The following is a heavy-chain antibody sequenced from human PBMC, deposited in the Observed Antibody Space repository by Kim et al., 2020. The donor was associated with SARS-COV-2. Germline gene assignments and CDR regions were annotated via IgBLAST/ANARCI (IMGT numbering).Heavy chain of an antibody. CDR3: ARNKVGVDAFDI. D-gene: IGHD3-10*01. Sequence: NYKSSLKSRVTISVDTSKNQFSLKLSSVTAADTAVYHCARNKVGVDAFDIWGQGSMVTVSS. V-gene: IGHV4-59*01. J-gene: IGHJ3*02.